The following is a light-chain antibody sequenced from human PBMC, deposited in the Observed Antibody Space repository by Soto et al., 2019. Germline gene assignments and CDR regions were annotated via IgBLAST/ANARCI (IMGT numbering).Light chain of an antibody. V-gene: IGLV1-40*01. CDR2: GNS. CDR1: SSNIGAGYG. Sequence: VLTQPPSVSGAPGQRVTISCTGSSSNIGAGYGVHWYQHLPGTAPKLLMYGNSIRPSGVPDRFSGSKSGTSASLAITGLQAEDEADYYCQSYDSSLSAVLFGGGTKLTVL. CDR3: QSYDSSLSAVL. J-gene: IGLJ2*01.